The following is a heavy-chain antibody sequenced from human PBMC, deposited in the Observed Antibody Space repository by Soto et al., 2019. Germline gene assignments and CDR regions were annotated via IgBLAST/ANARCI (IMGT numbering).Heavy chain of an antibody. V-gene: IGHV4-59*08. D-gene: IGHD3-10*01. J-gene: IGHJ5*02. CDR2: MHYNGYT. CDR3: ARRPSSLYYYGSGSYNWFDP. CDR1: SDSISNYY. Sequence: PSETLSLTCTVSSDSISNYYCSWFRQPPGKGLEWIGYMHYNGYTSYNPSLRSRVTISVDTSKNQFSLKLTSVTVADTALYYCARRPSSLYYYGSGSYNWFDPWGQGTLVTVSS.